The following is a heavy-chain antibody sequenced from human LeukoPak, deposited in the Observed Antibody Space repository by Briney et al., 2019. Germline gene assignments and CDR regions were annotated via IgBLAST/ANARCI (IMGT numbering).Heavy chain of an antibody. CDR1: GFTFSSFT. CDR2: ISYDGSNK. D-gene: IGHD3-3*01. Sequence: GRSLRLSCAASGFTFSSFTMHWVRQAPGKGLEWVALISYDGSNKYYTDSVKGRFTVSRDNSKNTLYLQVNSLRAEDTAVYYCARDQYYDFWSGERVFYYFDYWGQGTLVTVSS. CDR3: ARDQYYDFWSGERVFYYFDY. V-gene: IGHV3-30-3*01. J-gene: IGHJ4*02.